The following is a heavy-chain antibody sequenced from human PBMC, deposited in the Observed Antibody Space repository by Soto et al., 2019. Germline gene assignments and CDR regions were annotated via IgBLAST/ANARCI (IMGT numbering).Heavy chain of an antibody. D-gene: IGHD6-19*01. J-gene: IGHJ6*02. Sequence: SETLSLTCTVSGGSISSSSYYWGWIRQPPGKGLEWIGSIYYSGSTYYNPSLKSRVTISVDTSKNQFSLKLSSVTAADTAVYYCARTSTSSGWYGGYYYYGMDVWGQGTTVTVSS. V-gene: IGHV4-39*01. CDR3: ARTSTSSGWYGGYYYYGMDV. CDR2: IYYSGST. CDR1: GGSISSSSYY.